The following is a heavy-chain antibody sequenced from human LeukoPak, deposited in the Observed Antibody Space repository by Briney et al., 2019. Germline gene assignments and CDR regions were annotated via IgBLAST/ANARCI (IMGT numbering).Heavy chain of an antibody. CDR1: GFTFSSYV. CDR2: ISGSGDRT. V-gene: IGHV3-23*01. D-gene: IGHD3-10*01. J-gene: IGHJ5*02. Sequence: GGSLRLSCAASGFTFSSYVMRWARQAPGKGLEWVADISGSGDRTDYADSVKGRFTISRDNSKNTLYLQMNSLRAEDTAVYYCARDNMVRGVIKSINWFDPWGQGTLVTVSS. CDR3: ARDNMVRGVIKSINWFDP.